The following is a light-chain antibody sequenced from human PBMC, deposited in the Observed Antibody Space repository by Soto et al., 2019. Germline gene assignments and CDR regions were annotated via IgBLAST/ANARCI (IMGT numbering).Light chain of an antibody. V-gene: IGLV1-40*01. Sequence: QSVLTQPPSVSGAPGQRVTISCTGSNSNIGAGFGVQWYQQFPRTAPRLLIYSNTNRSSEVPDRFSASKSGTSASLAITGLRAEDEADYYCQSFDINVLALIFGVGTKLTVL. CDR1: NSNIGAGFG. J-gene: IGLJ2*01. CDR2: SNT. CDR3: QSFDINVLALI.